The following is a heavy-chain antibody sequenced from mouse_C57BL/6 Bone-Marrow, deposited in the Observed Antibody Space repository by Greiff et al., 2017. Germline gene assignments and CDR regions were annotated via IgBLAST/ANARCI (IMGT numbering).Heavy chain of an antibody. J-gene: IGHJ2*01. V-gene: IGHV5-6*01. CDR2: ISSGGSYT. Sequence: EVNLVESGGDLVKPGGSLKLSCAASGFTFSSYGMSWVRQTPDKRLEWVATISSGGSYTYYPDSVKGRFTISRDNAKNTLYRQMSSLKSEDTAMYYCARHRNFDYWGQGTTLTVSS. CDR3: ARHRNFDY. CDR1: GFTFSSYG.